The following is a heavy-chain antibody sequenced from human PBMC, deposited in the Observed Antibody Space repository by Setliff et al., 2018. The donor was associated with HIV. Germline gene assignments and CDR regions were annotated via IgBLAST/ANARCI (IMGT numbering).Heavy chain of an antibody. CDR3: ARVSDYYDSGAQDFDI. J-gene: IGHJ3*02. Sequence: PGGSLRLSCSTSGFIFNNFWMHWVRQAPGKGKVWVSCISGPGTTTKYADFVKGRFTISIDYAKNSLFLQMNSLRAEDTAVYYCARVSDYYDSGAQDFDIWGQGTMVTVSS. CDR2: ISGPGTTT. V-gene: IGHV3-74*01. D-gene: IGHD3-22*01. CDR1: GFIFNNFW.